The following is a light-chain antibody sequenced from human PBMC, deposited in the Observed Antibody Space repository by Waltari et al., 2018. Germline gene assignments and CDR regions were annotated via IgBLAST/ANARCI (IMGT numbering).Light chain of an antibody. CDR3: LQCLDKSWT. CDR1: QSINNC. Sequence: DIQMTQSPSSLSASVGDTVPITCRASQSINNCLDWYQQKPGKAPELLMYRASSLQSGVPSRFSGGGSGTEFTLTINSLQPEDFATYYCLQCLDKSWTFGQGTNVEIK. CDR2: RAS. V-gene: IGKV1-12*01. J-gene: IGKJ1*01.